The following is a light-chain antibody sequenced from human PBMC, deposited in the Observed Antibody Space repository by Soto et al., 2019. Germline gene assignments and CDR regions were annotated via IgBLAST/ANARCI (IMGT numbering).Light chain of an antibody. CDR2: DVS. J-gene: IGLJ3*02. CDR3: SSYTGSNTLWV. Sequence: QSVLTQPASVSGSPGQSITISCTGTSSDVGGYKYVSWYQQHPGTAPKLMIYDVSNRPSGVSNRFSGSKSGNTASLTISGLQAEDEADYYCSSYTGSNTLWVFGGGTKLTVL. V-gene: IGLV2-14*01. CDR1: SSDVGGYKY.